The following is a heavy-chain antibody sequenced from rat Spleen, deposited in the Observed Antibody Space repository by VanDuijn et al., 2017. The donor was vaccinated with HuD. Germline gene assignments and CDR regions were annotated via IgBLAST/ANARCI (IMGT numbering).Heavy chain of an antibody. CDR1: GFTFSTYA. CDR2: ILYDGRST. V-gene: IGHV5-7*01. J-gene: IGHJ2*01. D-gene: IGHD4-3*01. CDR3: ARVGVGDY. Sequence: EVQLVESGGGLVQPGRSLKLSCAASGFTFSTYAMAWVRQTPKEGLEWVATILYDGRSTFYRDSVKGRFNISRDNTIATLYLQMDSLRSEDTATYYCARVGVGDYWGQGVMVTVSS.